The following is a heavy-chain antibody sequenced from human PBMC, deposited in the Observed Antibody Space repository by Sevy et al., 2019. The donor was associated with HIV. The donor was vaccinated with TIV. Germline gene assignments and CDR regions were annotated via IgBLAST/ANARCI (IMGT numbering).Heavy chain of an antibody. V-gene: IGHV1-46*01. CDR1: GYTFTSYY. CDR3: ARDLASGDFQH. CDR2: INPSGGST. Sequence: ASLKVSCKASGYTFTSYYMHWVRQAPGQGLEWMGIINPSGGSTSYAQKFQGRVTMTRDTSTSTVYMELSSLRSEDTAVYYCARDLASGDFQHWGQGTLVTVSS. D-gene: IGHD3-10*01. J-gene: IGHJ1*01.